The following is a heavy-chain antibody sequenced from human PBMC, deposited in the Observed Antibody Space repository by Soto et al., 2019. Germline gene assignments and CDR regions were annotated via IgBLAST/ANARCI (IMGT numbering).Heavy chain of an antibody. Sequence: PSETLSLTCAVYGGSFSGYYWSWIRQPPGKGLEWIGEINHSGSTNYNPSLKSRVTISVDTSKNQFSLKLSSVTAADTAVYYCARGNRYCSGGSCFDYWGQGTLVTVSS. D-gene: IGHD2-15*01. CDR3: ARGNRYCSGGSCFDY. CDR1: GGSFSGYY. CDR2: INHSGST. V-gene: IGHV4-34*01. J-gene: IGHJ4*02.